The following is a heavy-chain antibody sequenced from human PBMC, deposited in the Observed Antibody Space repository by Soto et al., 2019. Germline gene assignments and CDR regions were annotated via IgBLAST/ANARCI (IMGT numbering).Heavy chain of an antibody. CDR1: GYSFSFYW. Sequence: PVESLTISCKASGYSFSFYWIGWVLQMPGKGLEWMAIMYPDDSDIRYSLSFEAHVTISADKSTSTAFLQWSSLKASDTAMYYCATAYVYDFENSNYYRDAFDIWGQGTLVTVSS. D-gene: IGHD3-22*01. V-gene: IGHV5-51*01. J-gene: IGHJ3*02. CDR2: MYPDDSDI. CDR3: ATAYVYDFENSNYYRDAFDI.